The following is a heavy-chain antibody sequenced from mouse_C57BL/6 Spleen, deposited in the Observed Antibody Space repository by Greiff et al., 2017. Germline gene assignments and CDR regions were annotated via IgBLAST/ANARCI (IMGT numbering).Heavy chain of an antibody. V-gene: IGHV1-78*01. D-gene: IGHD2-3*01. J-gene: IGHJ2*01. Sequence: VQLVESDAELVKPGASVKISCKVSGYTFTDHTIHWMKQRPEQGLEWIGYIYPRDGSTKYNEKFKGKATLTADKSSSTTYMQLNSLTSEDSAVCFCARGDDGYYYFDYWGQGTTLTVSS. CDR2: IYPRDGST. CDR1: GYTFTDHT. CDR3: ARGDDGYYYFDY.